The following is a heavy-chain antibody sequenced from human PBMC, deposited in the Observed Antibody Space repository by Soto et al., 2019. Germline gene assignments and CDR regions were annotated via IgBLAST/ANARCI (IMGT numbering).Heavy chain of an antibody. CDR3: ARDPRRSNYYDSSGYPYYFDD. V-gene: IGHV1-69*13. D-gene: IGHD3-22*01. Sequence: SVKISCKATGGTFRSYAISWVRQAPGQGLEWMGGIIPIFGTANYAQKFQGRVTITADESTSTAYMELSSLRSEDTAVYYCARDPRRSNYYDSSGYPYYFDDWGQGTLVTV. CDR1: GGTFRSYA. CDR2: IIPIFGTA. J-gene: IGHJ4*02.